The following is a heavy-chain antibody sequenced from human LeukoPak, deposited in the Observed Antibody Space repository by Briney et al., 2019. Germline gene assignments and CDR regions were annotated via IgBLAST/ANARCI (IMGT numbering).Heavy chain of an antibody. J-gene: IGHJ4*02. CDR1: GYSISSGYY. D-gene: IGHD6-19*01. Sequence: SETLSLTCTVSGYSISSGYYWGWIRQPPGKGLEWIGNIFHSGSTYYNPSLKSRVTISVDKSKNQFSLKLSSVTAADTAVYYCARSEWLVSSLDYWGQGTLVTVSS. V-gene: IGHV4-38-2*02. CDR2: IFHSGST. CDR3: ARSEWLVSSLDY.